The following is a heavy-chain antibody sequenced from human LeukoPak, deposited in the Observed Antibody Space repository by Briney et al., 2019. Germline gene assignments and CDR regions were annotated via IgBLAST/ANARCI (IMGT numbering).Heavy chain of an antibody. CDR2: IAYDGSRA. Sequence: GGSLRLSCAASGFTFSSYSMNWVRQTPGKGLEWVAVIAYDGSRAFYADSVKGRFTISRDNSKNTMSVQMDDLRAEDTAVYYCTRCNNDHFDYWGQGTLVTVSS. V-gene: IGHV3-33*08. CDR3: TRCNNDHFDY. D-gene: IGHD1/OR15-1a*01. J-gene: IGHJ4*02. CDR1: GFTFSSYS.